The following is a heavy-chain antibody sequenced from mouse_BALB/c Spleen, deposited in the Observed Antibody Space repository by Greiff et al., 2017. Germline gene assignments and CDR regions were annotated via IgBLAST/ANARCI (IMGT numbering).Heavy chain of an antibody. J-gene: IGHJ3*01. Sequence: EVKLMESGGGLVKPGGSLKLSCAASGFTFSSYAMSWVRQSPEKRLEWVAEISSGGSYTYYPATVTGRFTISKDNAKNTLYLEMSSLRSEDTAMYYCERMGYYYPWFAYWGQGTLVTVSA. CDR3: ERMGYYYPWFAY. D-gene: IGHD2-3*01. CDR1: GFTFSSYA. CDR2: ISSGGSYT. V-gene: IGHV5-9-4*01.